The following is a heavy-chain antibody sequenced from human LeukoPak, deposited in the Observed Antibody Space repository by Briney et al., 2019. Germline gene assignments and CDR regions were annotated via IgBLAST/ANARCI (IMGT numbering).Heavy chain of an antibody. Sequence: SETLSLTCTVSGGSISSSSYYWGWIRQPPGKGLEWIGSMYYSGSTYYNPSLKSRVTISVDTSKNQFSLKLSSVTAADTAVYYCARGSCSGGSCYAPYYYYYYMDVWGKGTTVTVSS. J-gene: IGHJ6*03. V-gene: IGHV4-39*07. CDR1: GGSISSSSYY. CDR3: ARGSCSGGSCYAPYYYYYYMDV. CDR2: MYYSGST. D-gene: IGHD2-15*01.